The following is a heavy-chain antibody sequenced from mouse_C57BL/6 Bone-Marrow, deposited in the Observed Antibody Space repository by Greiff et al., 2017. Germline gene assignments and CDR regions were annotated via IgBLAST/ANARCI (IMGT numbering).Heavy chain of an antibody. J-gene: IGHJ3*01. CDR3: ARGDWDFFAY. CDR1: GYTFTDYY. CDR2: INPNNGGT. V-gene: IGHV1-26*01. D-gene: IGHD4-1*01. Sequence: EVQLQQSGPELVKPGASVKISCKASGYTFTDYYMNWVKQSHGKSLEWIGDINPNNGGTSYNQKFKGKATLTVDKSSSTAYMELRSLTSEDSAVYYCARGDWDFFAYWGQGTLVTVSA.